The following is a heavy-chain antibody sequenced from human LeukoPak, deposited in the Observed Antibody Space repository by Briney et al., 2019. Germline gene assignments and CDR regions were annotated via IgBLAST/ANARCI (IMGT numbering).Heavy chain of an antibody. CDR2: IYGRAST. D-gene: IGHD3-3*01. V-gene: IGHV4-38-2*01. CDR1: GYSLGKDYY. Sequence: SETLSLTCAVSGYSLGKDYYWGWIRQSPGKGLEWIGRIYGRASTSYNPSLMNRVTMSVDTSKNHFSLQLTSVTAADTAVYYCARYDSRGSASTKFDYWGPGIQVTVSS. J-gene: IGHJ4*02. CDR3: ARYDSRGSASTKFDY.